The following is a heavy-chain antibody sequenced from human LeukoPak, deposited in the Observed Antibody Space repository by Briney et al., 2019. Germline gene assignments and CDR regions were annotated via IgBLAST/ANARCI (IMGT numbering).Heavy chain of an antibody. D-gene: IGHD2-21*02. Sequence: PGGSLRLSCAASGFAFSSYWMHWVRQAPGKGLVWVSRINSDGSSTSYADSVKGRFTISRDNAKNTLYLQMNSPRAEDTAVYYCAKVRAYCGGDCYSNWFDPWGQGTLVTVSS. V-gene: IGHV3-74*01. CDR3: AKVRAYCGGDCYSNWFDP. CDR1: GFAFSSYW. CDR2: INSDGSST. J-gene: IGHJ5*02.